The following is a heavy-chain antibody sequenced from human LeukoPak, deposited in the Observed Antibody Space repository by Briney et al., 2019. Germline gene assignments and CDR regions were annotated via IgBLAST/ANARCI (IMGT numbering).Heavy chain of an antibody. CDR1: GFTFSSYG. J-gene: IGHJ4*02. CDR3: ARDNGVTAVAGHFDY. D-gene: IGHD6-19*01. V-gene: IGHV3-30*03. CDR2: ISYDGSNK. Sequence: GGSLRLSCAASGFTFSSYGMHWVPQAPGKGLEWVAVISYDGSNKYYADSVKGRFTISRDNSKNTLHLQMNSLRAEDTAVYYCARDNGVTAVAGHFDYWGQGTLVTVSS.